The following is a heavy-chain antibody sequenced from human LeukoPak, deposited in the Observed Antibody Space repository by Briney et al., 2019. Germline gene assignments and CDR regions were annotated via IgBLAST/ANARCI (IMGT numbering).Heavy chain of an antibody. CDR2: IYYSGST. CDR1: GASISSYY. CDR3: ARGTDSSSWYFGYYYYYMDV. V-gene: IGHV4-59*01. Sequence: SETLSLTCTVSGASISSYYWSWIRQPPGKGVEWIGYIYYSGSTNYNPSLKSRVTISVVTSKNQFSLKLSSVTAADTAVYYCARGTDSSSWYFGYYYYYMDVWGKGTTVTVSS. J-gene: IGHJ6*03. D-gene: IGHD6-13*01.